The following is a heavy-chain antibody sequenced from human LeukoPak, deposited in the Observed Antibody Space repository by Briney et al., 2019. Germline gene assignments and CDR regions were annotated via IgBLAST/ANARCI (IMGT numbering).Heavy chain of an antibody. V-gene: IGHV4-61*02. D-gene: IGHD3-22*01. CDR2: IYTSGST. Sequence: SETLSLTCTVCGGSISSGSYYWSWIRQPAGKGLEWIGRIYTSGSTNYNPSLKSRVTISVDTSKNQFSLKLSSVTAADTAVYYCARETTYYYDSSGYYFDAFDIWGQGTMVTVSS. CDR1: GGSISSGSYY. CDR3: ARETTYYYDSSGYYFDAFDI. J-gene: IGHJ3*02.